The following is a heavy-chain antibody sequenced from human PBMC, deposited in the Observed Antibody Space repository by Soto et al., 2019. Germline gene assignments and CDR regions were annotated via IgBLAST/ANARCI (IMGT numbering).Heavy chain of an antibody. CDR2: INADYGNT. Sequence: ASVKVSCKASGYTFTSYGISWVRQAPGQGLEWMGRINADYGNTQYAQKFRGRVTMTTDTSTTTVYMELTNLRSDDTAVYYCARVAVAGTSSWFDPWGQGTLVTVSS. J-gene: IGHJ5*02. CDR1: GYTFTSYG. CDR3: ARVAVAGTSSWFDP. D-gene: IGHD6-19*01. V-gene: IGHV1-18*01.